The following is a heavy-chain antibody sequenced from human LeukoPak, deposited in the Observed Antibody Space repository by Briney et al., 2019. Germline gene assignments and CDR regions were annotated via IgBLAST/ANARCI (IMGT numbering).Heavy chain of an antibody. Sequence: PGGSLRLSCAASGFTFSSYGMHWVRQAPGKGLEWVAVISYDGSNKYCADSVKGRFTISRDNSKNTLYLQMNSLRAEDTAVYCANPAPPGAFDIWGQGTMVTVSS. CDR1: GFTFSSYG. CDR2: ISYDGSNK. J-gene: IGHJ3*02. CDR3: ANPAPPGAFDI. V-gene: IGHV3-30*18.